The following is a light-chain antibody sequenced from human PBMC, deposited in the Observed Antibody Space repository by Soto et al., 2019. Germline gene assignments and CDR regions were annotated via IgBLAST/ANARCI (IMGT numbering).Light chain of an antibody. Sequence: QSALTQPASVSGSPGQSITISCTVGSYNFVCCYQQSPGKAPKVLIYEVSKRPSGLSDRFSGSKAGNTASLTISGLQAEDEADYYCCSDAGSSTHVFGTGTKLTVL. V-gene: IGLV2-23*02. CDR1: GSYNF. J-gene: IGLJ1*01. CDR3: CSDAGSSTHV. CDR2: EVS.